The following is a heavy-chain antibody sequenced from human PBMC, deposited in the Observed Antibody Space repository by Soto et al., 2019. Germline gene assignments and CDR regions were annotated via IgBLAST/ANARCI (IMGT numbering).Heavy chain of an antibody. D-gene: IGHD1-26*01. CDR1: GFSFSNYA. J-gene: IGHJ4*02. CDR3: AKDSLSDRETSNFDS. CDR2: ISGGGGGT. Sequence: EVQLLESGGGLVQPGGSLRLSCAASGFSFSNYAMNWVRQAPGKGLEWVSGISGGGGGTYYADSVKGRFIISRDNSKNTVYLQMNSLRAEDTAVYYCAKDSLSDRETSNFDSWGQGTLVTVSS. V-gene: IGHV3-23*01.